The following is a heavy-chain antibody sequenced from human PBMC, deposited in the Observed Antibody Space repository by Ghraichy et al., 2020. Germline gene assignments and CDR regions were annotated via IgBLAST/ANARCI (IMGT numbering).Heavy chain of an antibody. CDR2: IYYSGST. CDR1: GGSISSSSYY. CDR3: ARNLKPHCSGGSCFSPIDY. J-gene: IGHJ4*02. D-gene: IGHD2-15*01. V-gene: IGHV4-39*01. Sequence: SETLSLTCTVSGGSISSSSYYWSWIRQPPGKGLEWIGSIYYSGSTYYNPSLKSRVTISVDTSKNQFSLKLSSVTAADTAVYYCARNLKPHCSGGSCFSPIDYWGQGTLVTVSS.